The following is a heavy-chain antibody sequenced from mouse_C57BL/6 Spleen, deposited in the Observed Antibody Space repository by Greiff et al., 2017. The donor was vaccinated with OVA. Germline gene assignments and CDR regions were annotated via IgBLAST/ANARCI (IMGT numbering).Heavy chain of an antibody. CDR3: ASPYYYGSRSYAMDY. CDR1: GYTFTDYY. J-gene: IGHJ4*01. D-gene: IGHD1-1*01. Sequence: VQLQQSGAELVKPGASVKISCKASGYTFTDYYINWVKQRPGQGLEWIGKIGPGSGSTYYNEKFKGKATLTADKSSSTAYMQLSSLTSEDSAVYFCASPYYYGSRSYAMDYWGQGTSVTVSS. V-gene: IGHV1-77*01. CDR2: IGPGSGST.